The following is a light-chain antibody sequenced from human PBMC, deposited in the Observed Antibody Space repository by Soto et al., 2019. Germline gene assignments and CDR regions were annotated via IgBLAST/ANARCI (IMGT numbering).Light chain of an antibody. CDR3: QQYHNYPRT. CDR1: QSVSNNY. V-gene: IGKV3-20*01. CDR2: GAS. Sequence: EIVLTQSPGTLSLSPGERATLSCRASQSVSNNYLAWYQQKPGQAPRLLIYGASNRATGIPDRFSGSGSGTDFTLTISRLEPDDFATYFCQQYHNYPRTFGQGTKVDIK. J-gene: IGKJ1*01.